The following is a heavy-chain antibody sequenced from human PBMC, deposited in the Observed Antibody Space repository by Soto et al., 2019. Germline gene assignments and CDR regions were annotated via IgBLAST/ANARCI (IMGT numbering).Heavy chain of an antibody. CDR2: ISASGANT. J-gene: IGHJ4*02. V-gene: IGHV3-23*01. D-gene: IGHD3-9*01. CDR3: AKRRNQGTGEYYFDY. Sequence: EVQLLESGGGLVQPGGSLRLSCAASGFTFSSYAMTWVRQAPGKALEWVSAISASGANTYYADSVKGRFTISRDSSTNTLYLQRNSLRAEDAAIYFCAKRRNQGTGEYYFDYWGQGTLVTVSS. CDR1: GFTFSSYA.